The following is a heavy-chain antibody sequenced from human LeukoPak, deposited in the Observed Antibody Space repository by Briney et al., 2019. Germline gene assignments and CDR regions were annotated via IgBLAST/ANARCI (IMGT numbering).Heavy chain of an antibody. Sequence: SETLSLTCTVSGGSISSYYWSWIRQPAGKGLEWSGRIYTSGSTNYNPSLKSRVTMSVDTSKNQFSLKLSSVTAADTAVYYCARVSGYGSGSYYKKGKYYFDYWGQGTLVTVSS. V-gene: IGHV4-4*07. J-gene: IGHJ4*02. CDR1: GGSISSYY. CDR3: ARVSGYGSGSYYKKGKYYFDY. CDR2: IYTSGST. D-gene: IGHD3-10*01.